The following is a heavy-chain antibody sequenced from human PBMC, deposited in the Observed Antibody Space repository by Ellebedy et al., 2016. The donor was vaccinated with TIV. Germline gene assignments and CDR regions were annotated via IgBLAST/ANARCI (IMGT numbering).Heavy chain of an antibody. CDR1: GYSFTSYW. J-gene: IGHJ4*02. D-gene: IGHD3-9*01. V-gene: IGHV5-10-1*01. CDR2: IDPSDSYT. Sequence: PGGSLRLSCKGSGYSFTSYWISWVRQMPGKGLEWMGRIDPSDSYTNYSPSFQGHVTISADKSISTAYLQWSSLKASDTAMYYCARRYDILTGTFDYWGQGTLVTVSS. CDR3: ARRYDILTGTFDY.